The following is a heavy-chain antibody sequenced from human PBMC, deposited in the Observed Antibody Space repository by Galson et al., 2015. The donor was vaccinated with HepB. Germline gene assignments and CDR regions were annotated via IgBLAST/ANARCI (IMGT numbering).Heavy chain of an antibody. Sequence: QSGAEVKKPGESLKISCKASGFTFTNYWIGWVRQMPGKGLEWMGLIYPGDSDTRYSPSFRGQVTISADKSISTAYLQWSSLKASDTAMYYCARRYPPSSPAFFDYWGQGTLVTVPS. CDR2: IYPGDSDT. CDR3: ARRYPPSSPAFFDY. CDR1: GFTFTNYW. D-gene: IGHD2-15*01. V-gene: IGHV5-51*03. J-gene: IGHJ4*02.